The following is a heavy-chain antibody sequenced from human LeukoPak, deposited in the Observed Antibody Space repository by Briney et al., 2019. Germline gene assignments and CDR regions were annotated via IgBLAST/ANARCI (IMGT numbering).Heavy chain of an antibody. CDR1: GFSFSSYW. V-gene: IGHV3-7*01. J-gene: IGHJ6*03. CDR2: IRQDESER. D-gene: IGHD3-10*01. CDR3: ARLSAYYYGSYFYYYMDV. Sequence: GGSLRLSCEGSGFSFSSYWMTWVRQLPGKGPEWVTNIRQDESERYFADSVKGRFTISRDNAKKSVYLHMSSLRAEDTALYYCARLSAYYYGSYFYYYMDVWGKGTTVTVSS.